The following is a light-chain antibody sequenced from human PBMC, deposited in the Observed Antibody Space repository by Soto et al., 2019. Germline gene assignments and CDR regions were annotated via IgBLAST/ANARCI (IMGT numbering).Light chain of an antibody. CDR3: QQYGSSYPWT. V-gene: IGKV3-20*01. J-gene: IGKJ1*01. CDR2: GAS. CDR1: QSVSSRY. Sequence: EIVLMQSPGTLSLSPGKRATLSCGASQSVSSRYLAWYQQKPGQAPRLLIFGASNRATGIAARFSGSGSGTDFTLTINSLEPEDFAVYYCQQYGSSYPWTFGQGTKVDIK.